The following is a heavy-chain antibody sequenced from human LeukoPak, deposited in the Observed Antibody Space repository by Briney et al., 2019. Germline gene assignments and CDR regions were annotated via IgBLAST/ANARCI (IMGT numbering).Heavy chain of an antibody. CDR1: GFTFSSYG. D-gene: IGHD2-2*02. V-gene: IGHV3-33*01. CDR2: IWYDGSNK. J-gene: IGHJ4*02. CDR3: ARDRRQYCSSTSCYMGY. Sequence: GRSLRLSCAASGFTFSSYGTHWVRQAPGKGLEWVAVIWYDGSNKYYADSVKGRFTISRDNSKNTLYLQMNSLRAEDTAVYYCARDRRQYCSSTSCYMGYWGQGTLVTVSS.